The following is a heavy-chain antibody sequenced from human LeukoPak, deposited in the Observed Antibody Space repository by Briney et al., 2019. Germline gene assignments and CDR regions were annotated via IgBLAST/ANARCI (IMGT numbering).Heavy chain of an antibody. Sequence: GGSLRLSCAASGFTVSSNYMSWVRQAPGKGLEWVSVIYSGGSTYYADSVKGRFTISRDNSKNTLYLQMNSLRAEDTAVYCCARGPAGETNDYGGQEPLFPVSS. CDR3: ARGPAGETNDY. J-gene: IGHJ4*02. CDR1: GFTVSSNY. D-gene: IGHD3-16*01. CDR2: IYSGGST. V-gene: IGHV3-66*01.